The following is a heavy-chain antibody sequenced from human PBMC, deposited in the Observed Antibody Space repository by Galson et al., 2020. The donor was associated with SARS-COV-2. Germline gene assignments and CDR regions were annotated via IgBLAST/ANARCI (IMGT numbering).Heavy chain of an antibody. CDR3: ARGPDTSGYYYGRFDY. CDR2: IISSTYTI. V-gene: IGHV3-48*02. D-gene: IGHD3-22*01. J-gene: IGHJ4*02. CDR1: GFTFSGYS. Sequence: GGSLRLSCAASGFTFSGYSMNWVRQAPGKGLEWISYIISSTYTIYYADSVEGRFTISRDNARSSLYLQMNSLRDEDTAVYYCARGPDTSGYYYGRFDYWGQGTLVTVSS.